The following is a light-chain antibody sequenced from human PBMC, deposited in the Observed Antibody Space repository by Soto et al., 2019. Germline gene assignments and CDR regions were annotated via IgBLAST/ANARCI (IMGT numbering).Light chain of an antibody. J-gene: IGKJ2*01. CDR1: QSVSSNY. CDR3: QQYGRSPPFA. Sequence: EIVLTQSPGTLSLSPGERATLSCRASQSVSSNYIAWYQQNPGQAPRLLIYGASTRATGIPDRFSGSGSGTDFNLTISRLEHEDFAVYFCQQYGRSPPFAFGQGTKVEIK. V-gene: IGKV3-20*01. CDR2: GAS.